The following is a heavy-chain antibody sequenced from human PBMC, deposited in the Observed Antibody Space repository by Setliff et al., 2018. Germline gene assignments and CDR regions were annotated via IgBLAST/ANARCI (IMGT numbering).Heavy chain of an antibody. V-gene: IGHV7-4-1*02. CDR2: INTNTGNP. J-gene: IGHJ6*02. CDR1: GYTFTSYT. D-gene: IGHD2-2*02. CDR3: ARGGYCSSTSCYRGNYYYGMDV. Sequence: GASVKVSCKASGYTFTSYTMNWVRQAPGQGLEWMGGINTNTGNPTYAQGFTGRFVFSLDTSVSTAYLQISSLKAEDTAVYYCARGGYCSSTSCYRGNYYYGMDVWGQGTTVTVSS.